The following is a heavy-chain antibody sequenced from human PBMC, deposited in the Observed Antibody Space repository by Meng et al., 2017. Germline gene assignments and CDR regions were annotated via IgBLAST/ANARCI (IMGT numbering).Heavy chain of an antibody. V-gene: IGHV1-2*06. CDR2: INPKSGDT. D-gene: IGHD6-25*01. J-gene: IGHJ4*02. CDR1: GYNFPDYY. CDR3: ARDEDISAAGKLFGDY. Sequence: VRRVQSGAEVKNPGSSVKVSCKPSGYNFPDYYIHWVRRAPGQGLEWMGRINPKSGDTHYAQKFQARVTMTGDTSISTAYMELSGLRSDDTAMYYCARDEDISAAGKLFGDYWGQGTLVTVSS.